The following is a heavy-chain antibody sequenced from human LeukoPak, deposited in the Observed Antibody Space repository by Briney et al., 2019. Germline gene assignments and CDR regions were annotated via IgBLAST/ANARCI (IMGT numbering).Heavy chain of an antibody. CDR2: INHSGST. D-gene: IGHD3-3*01. CDR3: ALGGDFWSGYYNFDY. CDR1: GGSISSGGYS. Sequence: SQTLSLTCAVSGGSISSGGYSWSWIRQSPGKGLEWIGEINHSGSTNYNPSLKSRVTISVDTSKNQFSLKLSSVTAADTAVYYCALGGDFWSGYYNFDYWGQGTLVTVSS. V-gene: IGHV4-30-2*06. J-gene: IGHJ4*02.